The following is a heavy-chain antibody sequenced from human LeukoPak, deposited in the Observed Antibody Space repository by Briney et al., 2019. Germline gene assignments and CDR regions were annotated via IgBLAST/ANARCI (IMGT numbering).Heavy chain of an antibody. J-gene: IGHJ4*02. CDR1: GFPFSSYG. CDR3: AKEKQLEPFDY. Sequence: GGSLRLSCAASGFPFSSYGMHWVRQAPGKGLEWVTFIGSDGSDKFYADSVKGRFTISRDNSKNTLYLQMNSLRAEDTAVYYCAKEKQLEPFDYWGQGTLVTVS. D-gene: IGHD1-1*01. V-gene: IGHV3-30*02. CDR2: IGSDGSDK.